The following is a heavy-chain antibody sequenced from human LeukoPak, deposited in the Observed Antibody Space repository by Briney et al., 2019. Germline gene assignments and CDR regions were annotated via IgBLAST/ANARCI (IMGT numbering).Heavy chain of an antibody. Sequence: GRSLRLSCAASGFTFSSYDMHWVRQAPGKGPVWVAIIRYDGSNENYVDSVKGRFTISRDNSKKTLYLQMNSLRAEDTAVYYCARSRYNLDYWGQGTLVTVSS. CDR2: IRYDGSNE. CDR3: ARSRYNLDY. CDR1: GFTFSSYD. V-gene: IGHV3-33*01. J-gene: IGHJ4*02. D-gene: IGHD5-24*01.